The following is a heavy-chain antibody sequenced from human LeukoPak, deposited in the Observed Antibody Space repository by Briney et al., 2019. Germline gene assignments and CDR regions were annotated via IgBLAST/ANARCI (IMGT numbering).Heavy chain of an antibody. V-gene: IGHV4-34*01. Sequence: SETLSPTCAVYGGSFSGYYWSWIRQPPGKGLEWIGEINHSGSTNYNPSLKSRVTISVDTSKNQFSLKLSSVTAADTAVYYCARGLLRYFDWLRYYYYGMDVWGQGTTVTVSS. CDR1: GGSFSGYY. CDR3: ARGLLRYFDWLRYYYYGMDV. J-gene: IGHJ6*02. CDR2: INHSGST. D-gene: IGHD3-9*01.